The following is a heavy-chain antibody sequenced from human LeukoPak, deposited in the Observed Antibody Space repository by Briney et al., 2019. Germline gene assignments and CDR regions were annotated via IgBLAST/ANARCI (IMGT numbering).Heavy chain of an antibody. Sequence: GGSLRLSCAASGFTFGYYAMSWVRQAPGKGLEWVSAISGSGGSTYYADSVKGRFTTSRDNSKNTLYLQMNSLRAEDTAVYYCAKDPGVSSSWAATPFDYWGQGTLVTVSS. V-gene: IGHV3-23*01. CDR3: AKDPGVSSSWAATPFDY. CDR2: ISGSGGST. D-gene: IGHD6-13*01. CDR1: GFTFGYYA. J-gene: IGHJ4*02.